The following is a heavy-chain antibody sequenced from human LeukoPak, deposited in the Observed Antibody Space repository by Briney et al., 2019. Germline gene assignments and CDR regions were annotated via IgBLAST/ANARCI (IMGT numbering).Heavy chain of an antibody. CDR2: INPSGGST. V-gene: IGHV1-46*01. J-gene: IGHJ4*02. Sequence: EASVKVSCKASGYTFTSYYMHWVRQAPGQGLEWMGIINPSGGSTSYAQKFQGRVTIIADKSTGTTYMELSSLRSEDTALYYCAIFSDGAYCGGDCFYLDYWGQGTLVTVSS. CDR1: GYTFTSYY. D-gene: IGHD2-21*02. CDR3: AIFSDGAYCGGDCFYLDY.